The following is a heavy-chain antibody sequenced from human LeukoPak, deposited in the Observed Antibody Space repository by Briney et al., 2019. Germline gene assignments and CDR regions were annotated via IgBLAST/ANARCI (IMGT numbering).Heavy chain of an antibody. CDR1: GYTFTGYY. V-gene: IGHV1-69*05. Sequence: GASVKVSCKASGYTFTGYYMHWVRQAPGQGLEWMGGIIPIFGTANYAQKFQGRVTITTDESTSTAYMELSSLRSEDTAVYYCASTGYCSSTSCYPNWFDPWGQGTLVTVSS. CDR2: IIPIFGTA. J-gene: IGHJ5*02. CDR3: ASTGYCSSTSCYPNWFDP. D-gene: IGHD2-2*01.